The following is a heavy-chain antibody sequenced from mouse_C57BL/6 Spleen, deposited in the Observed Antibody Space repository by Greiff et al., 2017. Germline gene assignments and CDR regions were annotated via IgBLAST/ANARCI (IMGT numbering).Heavy chain of an antibody. CDR1: GYAFSSSW. V-gene: IGHV1-82*01. CDR3: ARNYDYDGDC. D-gene: IGHD2-4*01. CDR2: IYPGDGDT. Sequence: VQLQQSGPELVKPGASVKISCKASGYAFSSSWMNWVKQRPGKGLEWIGRIYPGDGDTNYNGKIKGKATLPADKSSSTAYRQLGSRTSEDSAVYFCARNYDYDGDCWGQGTTLTVSS. J-gene: IGHJ2*01.